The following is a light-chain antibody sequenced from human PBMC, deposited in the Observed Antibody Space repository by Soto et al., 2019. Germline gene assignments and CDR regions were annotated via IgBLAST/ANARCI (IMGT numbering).Light chain of an antibody. J-gene: IGLJ3*02. V-gene: IGLV2-11*01. CDR3: CSYAGSYTVV. Sequence: QSALTQPRSVSGSPGQSVTISCTGTSSDVGGYNYVSWYQHHPGKAPQLMIYDVNKRPSGVPDRFSGSKSGNTASLAISGLQAEDEADYFCCSYAGSYTVVFGGGTKLTVL. CDR1: SSDVGGYNY. CDR2: DVN.